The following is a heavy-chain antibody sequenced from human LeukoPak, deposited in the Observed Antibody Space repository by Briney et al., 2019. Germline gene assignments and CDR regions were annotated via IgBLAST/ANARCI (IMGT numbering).Heavy chain of an antibody. J-gene: IGHJ4*02. D-gene: IGHD2-2*02. Sequence: PGGSLRLSCAASGFTFSNAWMSWVRQAPGKGLEWVGRIKSKTDGGTTDYAAPVKGRFIISRDDSKNTLYLQMNSLKTEDTAVYYCTTEYCSSTSCYTNWGQGTLVTVSS. CDR3: TTEYCSSTSCYTN. CDR2: IKSKTDGGTT. V-gene: IGHV3-15*01. CDR1: GFTFSNAW.